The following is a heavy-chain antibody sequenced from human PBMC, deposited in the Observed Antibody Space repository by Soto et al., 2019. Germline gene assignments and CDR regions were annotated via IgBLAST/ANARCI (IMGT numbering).Heavy chain of an antibody. D-gene: IGHD3-9*01. V-gene: IGHV4-30-2*01. CDR2: IYHRAST. Sequence: QLQLQESGSGLVKPSQTLSLTCAVSGGSISSGGYSWSWIRQPPGKDLDWVGYIYHRASTYYNPSLKSRVTISVDRSKNQFSLKLSSVTAADTAVYNCARGPTIFYWGQGTLVNVSS. J-gene: IGHJ4*02. CDR3: ARGPTIFY. CDR1: GGSISSGGYS.